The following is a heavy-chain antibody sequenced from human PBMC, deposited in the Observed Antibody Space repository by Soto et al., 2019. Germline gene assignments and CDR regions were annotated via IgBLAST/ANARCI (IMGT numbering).Heavy chain of an antibody. CDR3: ARQGRCSQYPKFFYYGMDV. V-gene: IGHV1-2*02. CDR2: INPNSGVA. J-gene: IGHJ6*02. D-gene: IGHD2-2*01. Sequence: VELVQSGAEVEKPGAAVRISCKTSGYTFTAYYIHWVRQAPGQGLEWMGWINPNSGVANYAQKFQGRVTMTREKSISTVYMELTKMRSEGTTIYYCARQGRCSQYPKFFYYGMDVWSQGTTAAASS. CDR1: GYTFTAYY.